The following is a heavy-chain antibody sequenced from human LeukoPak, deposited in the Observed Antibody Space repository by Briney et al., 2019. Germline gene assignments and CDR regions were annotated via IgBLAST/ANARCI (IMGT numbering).Heavy chain of an antibody. D-gene: IGHD3-16*01. Sequence: SETLSLTCTVSGDSISSYYWSWIRQPPGKGLEWIGYICDSGKTNYNASLISRVTISVDTSKNQFSLKLTSVTPADTALYYCARGGGTLDYWGQGTLVTVS. CDR2: ICDSGKT. J-gene: IGHJ4*02. CDR1: GDSISSYY. CDR3: ARGGGTLDY. V-gene: IGHV4-59*01.